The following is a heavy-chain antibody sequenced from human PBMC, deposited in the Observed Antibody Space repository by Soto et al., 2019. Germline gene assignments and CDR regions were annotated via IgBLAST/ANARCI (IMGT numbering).Heavy chain of an antibody. CDR1: GFTFSSYW. CDR2: INSDGSST. V-gene: IGHV3-74*01. D-gene: IGHD3-22*01. CDR3: ARARHYYDSSGYRGNWFDP. J-gene: IGHJ5*02. Sequence: GGSLRLSCPASGFTFSSYWMHWVRQAPGKGLVWVSRINSDGSSTSYADSVKGRFTISRDNAKNTLYLQMNSLRAEDTAVYYCARARHYYDSSGYRGNWFDPWGQGTLVTVSS.